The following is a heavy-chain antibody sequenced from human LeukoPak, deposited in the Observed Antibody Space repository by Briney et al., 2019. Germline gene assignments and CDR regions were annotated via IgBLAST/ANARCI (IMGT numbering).Heavy chain of an antibody. Sequence: PSETLSLTCTVSGGSISSSSYYWGWIRQPPGKGLEWIGSTYYSGSTYYNPSLKSRVTISVDTSKNQFSLKLSSVTAADTAVYYCARAGAATASDYWGQGTLVTVSS. V-gene: IGHV4-39*07. D-gene: IGHD6-13*01. CDR1: GGSISSSSYY. CDR2: TYYSGST. CDR3: ARAGAATASDY. J-gene: IGHJ4*02.